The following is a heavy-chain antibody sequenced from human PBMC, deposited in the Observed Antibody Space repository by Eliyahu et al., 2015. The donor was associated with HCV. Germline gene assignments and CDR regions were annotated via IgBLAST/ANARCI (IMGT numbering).Heavy chain of an antibody. D-gene: IGHD4-11*01. CDR1: GGSFSGYY. CDR2: INHSGST. CDR3: ARHDDYNDYGFDY. Sequence: QVQLQQWGAGLLKPSETLSLTCAVYGGSFSGYYWSWIRQPPGKGLEWIGEINHSGSTNYNPSLKSRVTISVDTSKNQFSLKLSSVTAADTAVYYCARHDDYNDYGFDYWGQGTLVTVSS. J-gene: IGHJ4*02. V-gene: IGHV4-34*01.